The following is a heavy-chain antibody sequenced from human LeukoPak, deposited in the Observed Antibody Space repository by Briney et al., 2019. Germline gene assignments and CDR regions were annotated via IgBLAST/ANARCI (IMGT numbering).Heavy chain of an antibody. Sequence: ASVKVSCKASGYTFSGYYMHWVRQAPGQGLEWVGWINPNSGGTNYAQKFQGRVTMTRDTSISTAYMELSRLRSDDTAVYYCARDLGGYDSQFDYWGQGTLVTVSS. J-gene: IGHJ4*02. D-gene: IGHD5-12*01. CDR3: ARDLGGYDSQFDY. CDR1: GYTFSGYY. V-gene: IGHV1-2*02. CDR2: INPNSGGT.